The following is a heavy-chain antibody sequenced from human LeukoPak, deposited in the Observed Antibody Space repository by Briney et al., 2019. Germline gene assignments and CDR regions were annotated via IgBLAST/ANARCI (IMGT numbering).Heavy chain of an antibody. CDR1: GYTFTGYY. D-gene: IGHD6-19*01. V-gene: IGHV1-2*02. CDR3: ARSNFRIAVAGAGDFDY. CDR2: INPNSGGT. J-gene: IGHJ4*02. Sequence: GASVKVSCKASGYTFTGYYMHWVRQAPGQGLEWMGWINPNSGGTNYAQKFQGRVTMTRDTSISTAYMELSRLRSDDTAVYYCARSNFRIAVAGAGDFDYWGQGTLVTVSS.